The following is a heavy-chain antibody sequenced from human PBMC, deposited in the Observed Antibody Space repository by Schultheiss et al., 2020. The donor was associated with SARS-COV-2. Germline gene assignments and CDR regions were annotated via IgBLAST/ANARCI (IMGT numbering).Heavy chain of an antibody. Sequence: SQTLSLTCTVSGGSITNYYGSWIRQSPGKGLEWIGYIYYSGSTNYNPSLKSRVTISVDTSKNQFSLQMRSLTAADTAVYYCARGLGVYSYYGMDVWGQGTTVTVSS. CDR2: IYYSGST. D-gene: IGHD5-18*01. J-gene: IGHJ6*02. CDR3: ARGLGVYSYYGMDV. CDR1: GGSITNYY. V-gene: IGHV4-59*01.